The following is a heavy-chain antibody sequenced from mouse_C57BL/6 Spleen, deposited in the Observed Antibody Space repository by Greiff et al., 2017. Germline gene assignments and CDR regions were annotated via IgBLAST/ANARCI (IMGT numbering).Heavy chain of an antibody. CDR2: IYPGDGDT. CDR3: ARGRGNYFDY. V-gene: IGHV1-82*01. CDR1: GYAFSSSW. Sequence: QVQLQQSGPELVKPGASVKISCTASGYAFSSSWMNWVQQRPGKGLEWIGRIYPGDGDTNYNGKFKGKATLTADKSSSTAYMQLSSLTSEDSAVYFCARGRGNYFDYWGQGTTLTVSS. J-gene: IGHJ2*01.